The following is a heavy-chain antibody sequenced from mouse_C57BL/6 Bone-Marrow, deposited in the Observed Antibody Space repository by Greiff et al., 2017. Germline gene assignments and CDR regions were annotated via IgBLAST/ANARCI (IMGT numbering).Heavy chain of an antibody. V-gene: IGHV1-54*01. CDR3: AREGKYGNYFYYAMDY. D-gene: IGHD2-1*01. CDR1: GYAFTNYL. Sequence: QVQLQQSGAELVRPGTSVKVSCKASGYAFTNYLIEWVKQRPGQGLEWIGVINPGSGGTNYNEKFKGKATLTADKSSSTAYMQLSSLTSEDSAVYFCAREGKYGNYFYYAMDYWGQGTSVTVSS. CDR2: INPGSGGT. J-gene: IGHJ4*01.